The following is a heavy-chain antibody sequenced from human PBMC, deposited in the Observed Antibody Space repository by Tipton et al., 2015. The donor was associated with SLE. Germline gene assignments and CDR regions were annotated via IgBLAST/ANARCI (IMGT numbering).Heavy chain of an antibody. CDR3: ARQVDYYEKTGLDY. J-gene: IGHJ4*02. CDR1: GGSINTYGYF. V-gene: IGHV4-39*01. D-gene: IGHD3-22*01. Sequence: TLSLTCTVSGGSINTYGYFWGWIRQSPGKGLQWIGHLDYSGSTYYNPSLESRVTISADMSKNNFSLKLRSVTAADTAVYYCARQVDYYEKTGLDYWGQGTLVTVSS. CDR2: LDYSGST.